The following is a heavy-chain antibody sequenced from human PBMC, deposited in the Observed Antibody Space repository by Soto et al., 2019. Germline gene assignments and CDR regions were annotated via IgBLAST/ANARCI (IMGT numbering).Heavy chain of an antibody. CDR3: AREGGYGDYDLDY. J-gene: IGHJ4*02. D-gene: IGHD4-17*01. V-gene: IGHV3-30-3*01. Sequence: QVQLVESGGGVVQPGRSLRLSCAASGFTFSSYAMHWVRQAPGKGLEWVAVISYDGSNKYYADSVKGRFTISRDNSKNTLYLPMTSLSAEDTDVYYCAREGGYGDYDLDYWGQGTLVTVSS. CDR1: GFTFSSYA. CDR2: ISYDGSNK.